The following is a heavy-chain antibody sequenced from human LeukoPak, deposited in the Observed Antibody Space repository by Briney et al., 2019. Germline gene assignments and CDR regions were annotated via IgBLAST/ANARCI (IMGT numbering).Heavy chain of an antibody. J-gene: IGHJ4*02. Sequence: ASVKVSCKASGYTFTSYYMHWVRQAPGQGLEWMGIINPSGGSTSYAQKFQGRVTMTRDMSTSTVYMELSSLRSEDTAVYYCARAGGRFGAQQLANFVDYWGQGTLVTVSS. CDR3: ARAGGRFGAQQLANFVDY. V-gene: IGHV1-46*01. CDR2: INPSGGST. D-gene: IGHD6-13*01. CDR1: GYTFTSYY.